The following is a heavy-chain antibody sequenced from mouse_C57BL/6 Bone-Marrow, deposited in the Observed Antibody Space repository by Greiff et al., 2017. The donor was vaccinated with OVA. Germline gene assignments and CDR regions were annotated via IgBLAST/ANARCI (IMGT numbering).Heavy chain of an antibody. V-gene: IGHV1-50*01. CDR1: GYTFTSYW. CDR2: IDPSDSYT. D-gene: IGHD2-3*01. CDR3: ARGNDGYYRYFDV. Sequence: QVQLQQSGAELVKPGASVKLSCKASGYTFTSYWMQWVKQRPGQGLEWIGEIDPSDSYTNYNQKFKGKATLTVDTSSSTAYMQLSSLTSEDSAVYYCARGNDGYYRYFDVWGTGTTVTVSS. J-gene: IGHJ1*03.